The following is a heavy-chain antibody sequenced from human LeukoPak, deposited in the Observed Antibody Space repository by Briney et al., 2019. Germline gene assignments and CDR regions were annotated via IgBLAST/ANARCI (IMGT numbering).Heavy chain of an antibody. CDR1: GFTFSSYA. V-gene: IGHV3-23*01. CDR3: AKDRPGYCSSTSCYRDAFDI. J-gene: IGHJ3*02. D-gene: IGHD2-2*02. Sequence: RPGGSLRLSCAASGFTFSSYAMSWVRQAPGKGLEWVSAISGSGGSTYYADSVKGRFTISRDNSKNTLYLQMNSLRAGDTAVYYCAKDRPGYCSSTSCYRDAFDIWGQGTMVTVSS. CDR2: ISGSGGST.